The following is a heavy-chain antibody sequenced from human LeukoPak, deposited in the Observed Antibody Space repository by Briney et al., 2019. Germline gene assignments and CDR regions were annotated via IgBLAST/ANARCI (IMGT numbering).Heavy chain of an antibody. V-gene: IGHV3-53*01. Sequence: GGSLRLSCAASGLTVSSNCMSWVRQAPGKGLEWVSLIYSGGSTYYTDSVKGRFTISRDNSKNTLYLQMNSLRAEDTAVYYCAKPGQSMGYSSGWVRGYFDYWGQGTLVTVSS. D-gene: IGHD6-19*01. CDR2: IYSGGST. J-gene: IGHJ4*02. CDR1: GLTVSSNC. CDR3: AKPGQSMGYSSGWVRGYFDY.